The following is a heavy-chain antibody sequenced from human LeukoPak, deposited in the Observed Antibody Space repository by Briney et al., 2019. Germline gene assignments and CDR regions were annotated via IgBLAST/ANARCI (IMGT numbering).Heavy chain of an antibody. J-gene: IGHJ3*02. V-gene: IGHV4-39*01. Sequence: SESLSLTCTVSGGSISSSSYYWGWIRQPPGKGLEWFGSIYFSGSTYYNPSLKSRVTISVDTSKNQFSLKLSSVTAADTAVYYCARPSMRYSNPAFDIWGQGTMVTVSS. CDR1: GGSISSSSYY. CDR2: IYFSGST. CDR3: ARPSMRYSNPAFDI. D-gene: IGHD6-13*01.